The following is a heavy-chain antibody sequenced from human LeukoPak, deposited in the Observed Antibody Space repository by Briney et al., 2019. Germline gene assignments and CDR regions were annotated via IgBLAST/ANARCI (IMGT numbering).Heavy chain of an antibody. D-gene: IGHD4-23*01. Sequence: GGSLRLSCAASGFTFSNYAMHWVSQAPGKGLEWVAVISYDGSYKDYADSVKGRFTISRDNSKNTLYLQMNSLRAEDAALYYCARGARKGDDYGGFFDYWGQGTLVTVSS. J-gene: IGHJ4*02. V-gene: IGHV3-30*04. CDR2: ISYDGSYK. CDR3: ARGARKGDDYGGFFDY. CDR1: GFTFSNYA.